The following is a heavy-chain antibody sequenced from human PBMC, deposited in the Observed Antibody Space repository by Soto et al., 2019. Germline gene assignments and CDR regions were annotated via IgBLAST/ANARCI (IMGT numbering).Heavy chain of an antibody. CDR2: IYYSGST. CDR1: GGSISSSSYY. J-gene: IGHJ4*02. Sequence: TSETLSLTCTVSGGSISSSSYYWGWIRQPPGKGLEWIGSIYYSGSTYYNPSLKSRVTISVDTSKNQFSLKLSSVTAADTAVYYCARPGGGWYLNYFDYWGQGTLVTVSS. CDR3: ARPGGGWYLNYFDY. V-gene: IGHV4-39*01. D-gene: IGHD6-19*01.